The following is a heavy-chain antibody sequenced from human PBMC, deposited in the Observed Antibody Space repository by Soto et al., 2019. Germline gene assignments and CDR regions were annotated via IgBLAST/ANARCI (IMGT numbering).Heavy chain of an antibody. D-gene: IGHD6-6*01. V-gene: IGHV4-59*01. CDR1: GGSISSYY. CDR2: IYYSGST. J-gene: IGHJ4*02. Sequence: KPSETRSRTWTVSGGSISSYYWSWIRQPPGKGLEWIGYIYYSGSTNYNPSLKSRVTISVDTSKNQFSLKLSSVTAADTAVYYCARAGAIAARHFDYWGQGTLVTVSS. CDR3: ARAGAIAARHFDY.